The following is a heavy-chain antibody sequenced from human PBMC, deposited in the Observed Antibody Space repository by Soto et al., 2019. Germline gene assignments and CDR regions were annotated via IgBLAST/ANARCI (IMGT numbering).Heavy chain of an antibody. CDR1: GYTFITYG. V-gene: IGHV1-18*01. CDR2: INPYSGNT. D-gene: IGHD4-17*01. CDR3: AKNAVSGDYASHLDY. Sequence: QIHLVQSGPEVRKPGASVKLSCKTSGYTFITYGLTWVRQAPGEGLEWMGWINPYSGNTAFAEKFQDRITVTTDTSTDTADMELEDLDSDDTAVYYCAKNAVSGDYASHLDYWGQGTLVAVST. J-gene: IGHJ4*02.